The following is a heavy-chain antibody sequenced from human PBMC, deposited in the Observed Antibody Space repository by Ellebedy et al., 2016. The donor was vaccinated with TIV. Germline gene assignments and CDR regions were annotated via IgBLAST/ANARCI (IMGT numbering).Heavy chain of an antibody. J-gene: IGHJ6*02. CDR2: IYYSGNT. CDR1: GGSISSGGYY. CDR3: ARALGDSDYLYGTDV. V-gene: IGHV4-31*03. Sequence: MPSETLSLTCTVSGGSISSGGYYWSWIRQHPGKGLEWCGHIYYSGNTYYTPSLRSRLTRSVDTSKTQFSLKLSSVTAADTAVYYCARALGDSDYLYGTDVWGQGTTVTVSS.